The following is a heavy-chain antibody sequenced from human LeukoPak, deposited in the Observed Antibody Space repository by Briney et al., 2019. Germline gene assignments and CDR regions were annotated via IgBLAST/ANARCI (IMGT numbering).Heavy chain of an antibody. CDR3: ARDYLRVRGGGEYYMDV. J-gene: IGHJ6*03. CDR2: IKQDGSEK. V-gene: IGHV3-7*01. CDR1: GFTFSSYW. Sequence: GGSLRLSCAASGFTFSSYWMSWVRQAPGKGLEWVANIKQDGSEKYYVDSVKGRFTISRDNAKNSLYLQMNSLRAEDTAVYYCARDYLRVRGGGEYYMDVWGKGTTVTISS. D-gene: IGHD3-10*01.